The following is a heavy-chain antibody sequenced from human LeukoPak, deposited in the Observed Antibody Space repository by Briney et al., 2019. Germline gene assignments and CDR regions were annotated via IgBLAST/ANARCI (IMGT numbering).Heavy chain of an antibody. Sequence: GGSLRLSCAASGFTFSSYGMHWVRQDPGKGLEWVAVIWYDGSNKYYADSVKGRFTISRDNSKNTLYLQMNSLRAEDTAVYYCARDGAAAGTPFDYWGQGTLVTVSS. V-gene: IGHV3-33*01. CDR3: ARDGAAAGTPFDY. J-gene: IGHJ4*02. D-gene: IGHD6-13*01. CDR1: GFTFSSYG. CDR2: IWYDGSNK.